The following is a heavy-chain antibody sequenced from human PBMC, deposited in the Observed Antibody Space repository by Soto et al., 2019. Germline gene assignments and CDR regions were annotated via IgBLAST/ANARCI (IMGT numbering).Heavy chain of an antibody. J-gene: IGHJ4*02. CDR3: ARESGGSFNY. CDR2: SYDRGRT. V-gene: IGHV4-59*01. D-gene: IGHD6-25*01. CDR1: GGSISTYY. Sequence: QVQLQESGPGLVKPSETLSLTCTVSGGSISTYYWTWIRQPPGKGLEWIGYSYDRGRTNYNPSLKSRVTLSVDTSKNQFSLKLNSVTAADTAVYYCARESGGSFNYWGQGTLVTVSS.